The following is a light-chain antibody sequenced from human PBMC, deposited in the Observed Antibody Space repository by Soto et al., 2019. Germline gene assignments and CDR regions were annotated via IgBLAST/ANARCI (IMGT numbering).Light chain of an antibody. CDR3: QQYNRYS. J-gene: IGKJ3*01. CDR1: QSISSW. CDR2: KAS. Sequence: DIQMTQSPSTLSASVGDRVTITCRASQSISSWLAWYQQKPGKAPKLLIYKASSLESGVPSRFSGSGSGTEFTLCISSLQSDDFATYHSQQYNRYSFGPGTKVEIK. V-gene: IGKV1-5*03.